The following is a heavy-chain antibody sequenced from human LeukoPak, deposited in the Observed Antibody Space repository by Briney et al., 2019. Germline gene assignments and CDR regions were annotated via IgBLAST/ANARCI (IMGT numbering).Heavy chain of an antibody. CDR2: IYYSGST. J-gene: IGHJ6*04. CDR3: WAHGSGRQYYYGMDV. V-gene: IGHV4-30-4*01. CDR1: DGSISSGDYY. Sequence: PSETLSLTCTVSDGSISSGDYYWSWIRQPPGKGLEWIGYIYYSGSTYYNPSLKSRVTISVDTSKNQFSLKLSSVTAADTAVYYCWAHGSGRQYYYGMDVWGKGTTVTVSS. D-gene: IGHD3-10*01.